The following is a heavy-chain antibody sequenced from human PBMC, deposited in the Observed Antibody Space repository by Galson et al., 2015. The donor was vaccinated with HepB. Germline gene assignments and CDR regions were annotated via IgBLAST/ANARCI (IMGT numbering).Heavy chain of an antibody. J-gene: IGHJ4*02. D-gene: IGHD4-11*01. CDR1: GFTVSGSY. CDR3: ARDHFDYSNAIYYFDS. V-gene: IGHV3-53*01. CDR2: FHSDDDS. Sequence: SLRLSCAASGFTVSGSYMSWVRQAPGKGLEWVSVFHSDDDSDYADSVKGRFTISRDNSKNTLYLQMNSLRAEDTAVYFCARDHFDYSNAIYYFDSWGQGTLVTVSS.